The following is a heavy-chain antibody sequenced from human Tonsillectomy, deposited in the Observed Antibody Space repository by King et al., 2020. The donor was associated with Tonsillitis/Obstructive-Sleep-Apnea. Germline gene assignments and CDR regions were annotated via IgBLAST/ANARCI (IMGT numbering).Heavy chain of an antibody. CDR1: GFTFSDFS. Sequence: VQLVESGGGLVQPGGSLRLSCAVSGFTFSDFSVNWVRQAPGKGLEWVSYIRSSSTAIYYVDSVKGRFTISRDNAKNSLYLQMNSLRDEDTAVYYCARDLGYAFDIWGQGTMVTVSS. V-gene: IGHV3-48*02. CDR3: ARDLGYAFDI. CDR2: IRSSSTAI. J-gene: IGHJ3*02.